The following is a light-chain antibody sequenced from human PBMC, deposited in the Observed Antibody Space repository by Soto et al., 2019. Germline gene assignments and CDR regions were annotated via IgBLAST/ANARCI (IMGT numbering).Light chain of an antibody. CDR3: SSDASSSSYV. Sequence: QSAVTQPASVSGSPGQSITISCTGTSSDVGGYNHVFWYQIHPGKAPQLIIYEVTSWGLGVSYPFSGSKSGNSASLTSFGPQAEDEAYYSCSSDASSSSYVFGGGTKVTVL. CDR1: SSDVGGYNH. J-gene: IGLJ1*01. V-gene: IGLV2-14*01. CDR2: EVT.